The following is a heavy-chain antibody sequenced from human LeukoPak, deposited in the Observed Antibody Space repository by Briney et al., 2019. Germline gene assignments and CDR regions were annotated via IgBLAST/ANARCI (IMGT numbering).Heavy chain of an antibody. D-gene: IGHD2-8*01. CDR3: AKTPIVLMVYATNFDY. J-gene: IGHJ4*02. CDR2: ISGSGGST. CDR1: GCTFSSYA. V-gene: IGHV3-23*01. Sequence: GGSLRLSCAASGCTFSSYAMSWVRQAPGKGLEWVSAISGSGGSTYYADSVKGRFTISRDNSKNTLYLQMNSLRAEDTAVYYCAKTPIVLMVYATNFDYWGQGTLVTVSS.